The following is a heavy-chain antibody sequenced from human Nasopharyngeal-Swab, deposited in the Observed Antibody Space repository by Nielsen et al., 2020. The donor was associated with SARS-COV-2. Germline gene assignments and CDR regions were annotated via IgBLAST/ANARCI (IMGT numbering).Heavy chain of an antibody. J-gene: IGHJ4*02. D-gene: IGHD4-23*01. Sequence: GGSLRFSCAASGFTFSNYGLPWVRQAPGKGLEWVAVIWYDGSNKYYADSVKGRFTISRDNSKNTVYLQMNSLRAEDTAVYYCAAAPSGDYGGYWGQGTLVTVSS. CDR1: GFTFSNYG. CDR3: AAAPSGDYGGY. V-gene: IGHV3-33*01. CDR2: IWYDGSNK.